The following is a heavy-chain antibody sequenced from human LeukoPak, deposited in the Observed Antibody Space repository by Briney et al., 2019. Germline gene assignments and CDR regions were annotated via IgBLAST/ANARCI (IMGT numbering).Heavy chain of an antibody. V-gene: IGHV3-48*01. CDR1: GFTFSNYA. D-gene: IGHD5-12*01. CDR2: ISSRSATI. CDR3: ARSGRGYEDAFDI. Sequence: GGSLRLSCAASGFTFSNYAMTWVRQAPGKGLEWVSYISSRSATIYYADSVKGRFTISRDNAKNSLYLQMNSLRAEDTAVYYCARSGRGYEDAFDIWGQGTMVIVSS. J-gene: IGHJ3*02.